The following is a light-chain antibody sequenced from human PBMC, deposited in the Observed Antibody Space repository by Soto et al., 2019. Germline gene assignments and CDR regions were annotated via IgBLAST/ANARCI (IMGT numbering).Light chain of an antibody. CDR2: GAS. CDR1: QSVGTN. V-gene: IGKV3-15*01. CDR3: PQYSKWPPNT. J-gene: IGKJ2*01. Sequence: EIVMTQSPATLSVSPGDRATLSCRASQSVGTNLAWYQHQPGQAPRLLIYGASTRAPGSPARFSGSGSGTEFTLSIISRQSKDFAADYCPQYSKWPPNTFGQGTKLEIK.